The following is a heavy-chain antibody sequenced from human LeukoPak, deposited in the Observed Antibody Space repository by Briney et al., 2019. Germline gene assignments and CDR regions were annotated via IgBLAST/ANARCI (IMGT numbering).Heavy chain of an antibody. CDR2: IIPLFGTT. CDR1: GGTFGTYA. CDR3: ARAALTMVRGVIIGRIDV. J-gene: IGHJ6*03. V-gene: IGHV1-69*05. D-gene: IGHD3-10*01. Sequence: GASVKVSCKASGGTFGTYAITWVRQAPGQGLEWMGGIIPLFGTTNYAQKFQGRVTITTDESTSTAYMELSSLRSEDTAVYYCARAALTMVRGVIIGRIDVWGKGTTVTVSS.